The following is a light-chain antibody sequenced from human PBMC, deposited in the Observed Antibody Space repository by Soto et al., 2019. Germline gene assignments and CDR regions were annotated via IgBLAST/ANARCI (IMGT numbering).Light chain of an antibody. CDR2: AAS. CDR3: QQRNSYPLT. V-gene: IGKV1-9*01. J-gene: IGKJ3*01. CDR1: QGISSY. Sequence: DIQLTQSPSFLSASVGDRVTITCRASQGISSYLAWYQQKPGKAPKLLIYAASTLQSGGPSRFRGSGSGTEFTLTISSLQAEDFATSYCQQRNSYPLTVGPGTKVHIK.